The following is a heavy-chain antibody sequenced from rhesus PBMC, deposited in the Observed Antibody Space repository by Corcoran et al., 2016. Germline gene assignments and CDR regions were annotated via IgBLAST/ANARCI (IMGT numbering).Heavy chain of an antibody. CDR1: GGSISSSNW. D-gene: IGHD6-43*01. J-gene: IGHJ5-1*01. Sequence: QVQLQESGPEVVKPSETLSLPDAVSGGSISSSNWWEWIRQSPGKGLEWIGGFPDSPVNTVSSPSLKGRVTLSLATSQNQFSLKLSSVTAADTAVYFCAIHLGSSYGWRFDVWGAGVLVTVSS. CDR2: FPDSPVNT. CDR3: AIHLGSSYGWRFDV. V-gene: IGHV4-93*02.